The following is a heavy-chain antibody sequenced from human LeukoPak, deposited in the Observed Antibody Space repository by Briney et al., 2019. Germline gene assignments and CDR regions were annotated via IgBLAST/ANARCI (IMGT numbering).Heavy chain of an antibody. Sequence: GGSLRLSCAASGFTFSSYAMSWVRQAPGKGLEWVSAISGSGGSTYYADSVKGRFTISRDNSKNTLYLQMNSLRAEDTAVYYCAKDVVVVPAAIMLDYWGQGTLATVSS. CDR1: GFTFSSYA. V-gene: IGHV3-23*01. CDR2: ISGSGGST. CDR3: AKDVVVVPAAIMLDY. D-gene: IGHD2-2*02. J-gene: IGHJ4*02.